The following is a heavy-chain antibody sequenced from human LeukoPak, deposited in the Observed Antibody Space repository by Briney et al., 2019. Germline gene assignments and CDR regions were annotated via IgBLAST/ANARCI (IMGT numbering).Heavy chain of an antibody. J-gene: IGHJ4*02. CDR3: ARDGYSGSPPDFDY. V-gene: IGHV3-21*01. CDR2: ISSSSSYI. D-gene: IGHD5-12*01. Sequence: GGSLRLSCAASGFTHSSYSMNWVRQAPGKGLEWVSSISSSSSYIYYADSVKGRFTISRDNAKNSLYLQMNSLRAEDTAVYYCARDGYSGSPPDFDYWGQGTLVTVSS. CDR1: GFTHSSYS.